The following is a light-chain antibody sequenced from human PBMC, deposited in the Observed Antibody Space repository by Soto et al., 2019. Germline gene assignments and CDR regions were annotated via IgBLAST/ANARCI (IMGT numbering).Light chain of an antibody. Sequence: EIVLTQSPGSLPLSLGERATLSCRASQSVDSAFFAWYQQKPGQPPRLLMYGASRRATGIPDRFSGSGSGTDFTLTISRLEPEDFAVYYCQQYASSLTFGQGTKVEI. CDR2: GAS. J-gene: IGKJ1*01. CDR1: QSVDSAF. CDR3: QQYASSLT. V-gene: IGKV3-20*01.